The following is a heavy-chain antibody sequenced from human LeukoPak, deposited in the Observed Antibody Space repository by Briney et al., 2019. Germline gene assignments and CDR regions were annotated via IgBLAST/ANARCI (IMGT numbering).Heavy chain of an antibody. CDR3: AKDGESYGGYAEKGTYYYYYYYMDV. V-gene: IGHV3-30*02. D-gene: IGHD4-17*01. J-gene: IGHJ6*03. Sequence: GGSLRLSCAASGFTFSSYGMHWVRQAPGKGLEWVAFIRYDGSNKYYADSVKGRFTISRDNSKNTLYLQMNSLRAEDTAVYYCAKDGESYGGYAEKGTYYYYYYYMDVWGKGTTVTISS. CDR2: IRYDGSNK. CDR1: GFTFSSYG.